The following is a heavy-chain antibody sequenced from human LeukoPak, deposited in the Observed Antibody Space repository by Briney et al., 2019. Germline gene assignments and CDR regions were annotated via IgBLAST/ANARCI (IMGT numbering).Heavy chain of an antibody. J-gene: IGHJ4*02. V-gene: IGHV3-73*01. CDR2: IRSKANSYAT. CDR3: TRQYNWNDGVDY. D-gene: IGHD1-20*01. CDR1: GFTFSGSA. Sequence: GGSLRLSCAASGFTFSGSAMHWVRQASGKGLEWVGRIRSKANSYATAYAASVKGRFTISRDDSKNSAYLQMNSLKTEDTAVYYCTRQYNWNDGVDYWGQGTLVTVSS.